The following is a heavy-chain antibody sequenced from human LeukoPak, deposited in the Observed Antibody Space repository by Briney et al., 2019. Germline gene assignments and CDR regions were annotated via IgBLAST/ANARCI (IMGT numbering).Heavy chain of an antibody. D-gene: IGHD5-18*01. CDR3: ARDRGYSYGYGAGNDY. Sequence: PSETLSLTCTVSGGSISSYYWSWIRQPPGKGLEWIGYIYYSGSTNYNPSLKSRVTISVDTSKNQFSLKLSSVTAADTAVYYCARDRGYSYGYGAGNDYWGQGTLVTVSS. CDR2: IYYSGST. CDR1: GGSISSYY. V-gene: IGHV4-59*01. J-gene: IGHJ4*02.